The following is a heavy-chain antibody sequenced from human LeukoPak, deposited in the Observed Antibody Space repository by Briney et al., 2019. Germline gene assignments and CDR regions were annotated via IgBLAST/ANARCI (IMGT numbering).Heavy chain of an antibody. V-gene: IGHV1-3*03. D-gene: IGHD2-2*01. CDR3: ARSAYQLLDWFDP. CDR2: INAGNGNT. J-gene: IGHJ5*02. Sequence: ASVKVSFKASGYTFTSYAMHWVRQAPGQRLEWMGWINAGNGNTKYSQEFQGRVTITRDTSASTAYMELSSLRSEDMAVYYCARSAYQLLDWFDPWGQGTLVTVSS. CDR1: GYTFTSYA.